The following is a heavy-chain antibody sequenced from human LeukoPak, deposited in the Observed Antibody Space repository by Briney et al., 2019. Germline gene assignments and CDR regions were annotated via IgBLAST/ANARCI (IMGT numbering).Heavy chain of an antibody. Sequence: SVKVSCKASGGTFRSYAISWVRQAPGQGLEWMGGINPIFGTANYAQKFQGRVTITADESTSTAYMELSSLRSEDTAVYYCARETNVKYCGGDCYSKNAIDYWGQGTLVTVSS. V-gene: IGHV1-69*13. CDR2: INPIFGTA. J-gene: IGHJ4*02. CDR1: GGTFRSYA. CDR3: ARETNVKYCGGDCYSKNAIDY. D-gene: IGHD2-21*02.